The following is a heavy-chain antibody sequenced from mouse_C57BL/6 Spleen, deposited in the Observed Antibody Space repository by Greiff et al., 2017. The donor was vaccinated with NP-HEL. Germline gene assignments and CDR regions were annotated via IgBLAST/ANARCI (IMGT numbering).Heavy chain of an antibody. CDR1: GYSFTGYY. J-gene: IGHJ3*01. V-gene: IGHV1-42*01. CDR2: INPSTGGT. CDR3: ARLAIYDGYHY. Sequence: DVQLQESGPELVKPGASVKISCKASGYSFTGYYMNWVKQSPEKSLEWIGEINPSTGGTTYNQKFKAKATLTVDKSSSTAYMQLKSLTSEDSAVYYCARLAIYDGYHYWGQGALVTVSA. D-gene: IGHD2-3*01.